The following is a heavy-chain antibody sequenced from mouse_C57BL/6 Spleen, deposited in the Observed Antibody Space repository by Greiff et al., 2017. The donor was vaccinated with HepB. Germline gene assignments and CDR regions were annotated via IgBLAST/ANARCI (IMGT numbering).Heavy chain of an antibody. V-gene: IGHV1-82*01. J-gene: IGHJ4*01. CDR3: ARNDGHYYAMDY. D-gene: IGHD2-3*01. CDR2: FYPGDGDT. CDR1: GYAFSSSW. Sequence: QVTLKESGPELVKPGASVKISCKASGYAFSSSWMNWVKQGPGKGLEWIGRFYPGDGDTNYNGKFKGKATLTADKSSSKAYRQLSSLTSEDSAVYFCARNDGHYYAMDYWGQGTSVTVSS.